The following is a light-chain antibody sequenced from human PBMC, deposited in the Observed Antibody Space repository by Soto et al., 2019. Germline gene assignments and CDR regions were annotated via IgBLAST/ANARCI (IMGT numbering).Light chain of an antibody. CDR3: QTWDTGIKV. Sequence: QLVLTQSPSASASLGASVKLTCTLSSGHSSYAIAWHQQQPEKGPRYLMKLNSDGSHNKGDGIPDRFSGSSSGAERYLTLSSLQSDDEADYYCQTWDTGIKVFGGGTKLTVL. J-gene: IGLJ3*02. CDR2: LNSDGSH. V-gene: IGLV4-69*01. CDR1: SGHSSYA.